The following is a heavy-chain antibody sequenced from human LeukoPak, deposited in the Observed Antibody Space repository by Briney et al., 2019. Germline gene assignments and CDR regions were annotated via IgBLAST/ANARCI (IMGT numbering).Heavy chain of an antibody. J-gene: IGHJ5*02. V-gene: IGHV1-69*13. CDR2: IIPIFGTA. Sequence: ASVKVSCKASGGIFSSYAISRVRQAPGQGLEWMGGIIPIFGTANYAQKFQDRVTITADESTTTAYMELSRLRSDDTAVYYCARANMVRGVGSFFDRNWFDPWGQGTLVTVSS. CDR1: GGIFSSYA. D-gene: IGHD3-10*01. CDR3: ARANMVRGVGSFFDRNWFDP.